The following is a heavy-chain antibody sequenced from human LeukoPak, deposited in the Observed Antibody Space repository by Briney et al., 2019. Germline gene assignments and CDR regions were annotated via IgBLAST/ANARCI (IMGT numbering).Heavy chain of an antibody. V-gene: IGHV4-38-2*02. J-gene: IGHJ4*02. CDR3: AGQYTVYDPFDQ. D-gene: IGHD5/OR15-5a*01. CDR2: MYHSGDT. Sequence: SETVSLTCSVSDYSISSGYYWGWIRQPPGKGLEWIGSMYHSGDTYYNPSLRSRVTISVDTSKNQFSLKLSSVTAADTAVYFCAGQYTVYDPFDQWGQGTLVTVSS. CDR1: DYSISSGYY.